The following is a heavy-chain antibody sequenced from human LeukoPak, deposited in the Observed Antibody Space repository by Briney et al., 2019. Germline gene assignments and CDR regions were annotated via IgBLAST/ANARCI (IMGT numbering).Heavy chain of an antibody. Sequence: SETLSLTCTVSGGSISSSSYYWGWIRQPPGKGLEWIGSIYYSGSTHYNPSLKSRVTISVDTSNNQFSLKLNSVTAADTAVYYCARESSTSRHYYYYYYYMDVWGKGTTVTVSS. CDR3: ARESSTSRHYYYYYYYMDV. J-gene: IGHJ6*03. CDR2: IYYSGST. CDR1: GGSISSSSYY. V-gene: IGHV4-39*07. D-gene: IGHD2-2*01.